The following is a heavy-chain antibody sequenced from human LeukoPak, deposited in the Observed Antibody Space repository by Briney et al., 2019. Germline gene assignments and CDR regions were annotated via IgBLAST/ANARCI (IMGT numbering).Heavy chain of an antibody. CDR2: INHSGST. D-gene: IGHD3-9*01. V-gene: IGHV4-34*09. CDR1: GGSFSGYY. Sequence: SETLSLTCAVYGGSFSGYYWSWIRQPPGKGLEWIGEINHSGSTNYNPSLKSRVTISVDTSKNQFSLKLSSVTAADTAVYYCARGNYDILTGYYGPVDYWGQGTLVTVSS. J-gene: IGHJ4*02. CDR3: ARGNYDILTGYYGPVDY.